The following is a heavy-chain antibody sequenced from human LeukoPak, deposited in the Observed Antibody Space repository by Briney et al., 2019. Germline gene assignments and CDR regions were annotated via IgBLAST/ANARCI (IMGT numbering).Heavy chain of an antibody. CDR2: MNPNSGNT. D-gene: IGHD6-6*01. Sequence: ASVKVSCKASGYTFTSYGINWVRQATGQGLEWMGWMNPNSGNTGYAQKFQGRVTITRNTSISTAYMELSSLRSEDTAVYYCARTISSSSGYYMDVWGKGTTVTVSS. J-gene: IGHJ6*03. V-gene: IGHV1-8*03. CDR3: ARTISSSSGYYMDV. CDR1: GYTFTSYG.